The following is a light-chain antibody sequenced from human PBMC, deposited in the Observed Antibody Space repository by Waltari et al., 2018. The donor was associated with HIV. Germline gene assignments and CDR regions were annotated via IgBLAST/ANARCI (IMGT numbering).Light chain of an antibody. V-gene: IGKV1-39*01. J-gene: IGKJ2*01. Sequence: DIQMTQSPSSLSAFVGDSVTITCRASQTISRKLNWYQQRPGKAPNLLISVASRLQSGVPSRFSGSGSGTDFTLTISSLQPEDCATYYCQQTYSTPYTFGQGTKLEI. CDR3: QQTYSTPYT. CDR1: QTISRK. CDR2: VAS.